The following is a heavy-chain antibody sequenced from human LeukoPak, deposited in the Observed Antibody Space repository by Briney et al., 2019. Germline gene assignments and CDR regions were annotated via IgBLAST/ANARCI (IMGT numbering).Heavy chain of an antibody. J-gene: IGHJ6*02. CDR1: GGSISSSSYY. CDR2: IYYSGST. Sequence: PSETLSLTCTVSGGSISSSSYYWGWIRQPPGKGLEWIGSIYYSGSTYYNPSLKSRVTISVDTSKNQFSLKLSSVTAADTAVYYCAGNYYDSSGYYSDGMDVWGQGTTVTVSS. D-gene: IGHD3-22*01. V-gene: IGHV4-39*07. CDR3: AGNYYDSSGYYSDGMDV.